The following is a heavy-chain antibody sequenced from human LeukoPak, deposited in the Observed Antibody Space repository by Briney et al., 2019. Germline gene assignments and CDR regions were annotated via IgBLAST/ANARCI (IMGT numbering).Heavy chain of an antibody. CDR3: ARDGDSSGSYFDY. Sequence: GRSLRLSCAASGFTFSSYAMHWVRQAPGKGLEWVAVISYDGGNKYYADSVKGRFTISRDNSKNTLYLQMNSLRAEDTAVYYCARDGDSSGSYFDYWGQGTLVTVSS. J-gene: IGHJ4*02. CDR1: GFTFSSYA. D-gene: IGHD3-22*01. CDR2: ISYDGGNK. V-gene: IGHV3-30*04.